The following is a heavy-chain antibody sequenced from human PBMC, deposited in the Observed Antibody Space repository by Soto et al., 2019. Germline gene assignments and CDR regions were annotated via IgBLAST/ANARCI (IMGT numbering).Heavy chain of an antibody. CDR1: GGSISSSSYY. D-gene: IGHD1-26*01. CDR3: ARRDGWAGYFDY. CDR2: IYYSGST. J-gene: IGHJ4*02. V-gene: IGHV4-39*01. Sequence: QLQLQESGPGLVKPSETLSLTCTVSGGSISSSSYYWGWIRQPPGKGREGIGSIYYSGSTYYNPALRRRVGISVDTAQNQLSLKLGSATAADTAVYYCARRDGWAGYFDYWGQGTLVTVSS.